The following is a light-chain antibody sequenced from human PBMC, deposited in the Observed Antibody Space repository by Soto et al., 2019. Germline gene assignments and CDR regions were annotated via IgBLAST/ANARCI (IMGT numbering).Light chain of an antibody. CDR2: DVF. J-gene: IGLJ1*01. V-gene: IGLV2-11*01. CDR1: SSDVGGYNY. Sequence: QSVLTQPRSVSGSPGQSVTISCTGTSSDVGGYNYVSWYQQHPGKAPKLIIYDVFKWASGVPDRFSGSKSGNTASLTISGLQAEDEADYHCCSYAGSYSYVFGTGTKLTVL. CDR3: CSYAGSYSYV.